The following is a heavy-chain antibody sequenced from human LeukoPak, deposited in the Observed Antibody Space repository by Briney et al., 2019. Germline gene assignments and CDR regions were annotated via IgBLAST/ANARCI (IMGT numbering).Heavy chain of an antibody. V-gene: IGHV4-34*01. Sequence: PSETLSLTCAVCGGSLSGYYWSWIRQPPGKGLEWIGEINHSGSTNYNPSLKSRVTISVDTSKNQFSLKLSSVTAADTAVYYCARGRYYYDSSGYFPKRYYFDYWGQGTLVTVSS. CDR3: ARGRYYYDSSGYFPKRYYFDY. J-gene: IGHJ4*02. CDR2: INHSGST. CDR1: GGSLSGYY. D-gene: IGHD3-22*01.